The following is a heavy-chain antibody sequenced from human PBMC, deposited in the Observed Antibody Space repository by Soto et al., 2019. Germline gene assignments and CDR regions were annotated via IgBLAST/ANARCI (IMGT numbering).Heavy chain of an antibody. CDR3: ARDRSHWNADYDAFDI. D-gene: IGHD1-1*01. CDR1: GFTVSSNY. J-gene: IGHJ3*02. Sequence: GGSLRLSCAASGFTVSSNYMSWVRQAPGKGLEWVSVIYSGGSTYYADSVKGRFTISRDNSKNTLYLQMNSLRAEDTGVYYCARDRSHWNADYDAFDIWGQGTMVTVSS. CDR2: IYSGGST. V-gene: IGHV3-66*01.